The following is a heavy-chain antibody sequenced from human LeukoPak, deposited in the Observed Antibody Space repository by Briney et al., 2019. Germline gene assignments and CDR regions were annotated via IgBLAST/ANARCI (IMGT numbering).Heavy chain of an antibody. J-gene: IGHJ4*02. D-gene: IGHD5-12*01. CDR2: IKHDGRAK. CDR3: ARDSGYSGYDYTPPFDY. CDR1: GFTLSSSW. Sequence: PGGSLRLSCAASGFTLSSSWLTWVSQAPGKGLEWVANIKHDGRAKYYVDSVKGRFTISRDNAKKSLYLQMNSLRAEDTAVYYCARDSGYSGYDYTPPFDYWGQGTLVTVSS. V-gene: IGHV3-7*01.